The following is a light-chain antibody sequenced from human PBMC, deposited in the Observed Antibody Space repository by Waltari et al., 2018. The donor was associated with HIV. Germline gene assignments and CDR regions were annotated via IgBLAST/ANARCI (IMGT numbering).Light chain of an antibody. Sequence: QSALTQPASVSGSPGQSLPISCTGTSSHVGDSYVLWYQHHPGKAPKVIIYEVSNRPSGVSNRFSGSKSGNTASLTISGLQGEDEGDYYCQTYDTDLKTYVFGSGTKVTVL. J-gene: IGLJ1*01. CDR3: QTYDTDLKTYV. CDR2: EVS. V-gene: IGLV2-14*01. CDR1: SSHVGDSY.